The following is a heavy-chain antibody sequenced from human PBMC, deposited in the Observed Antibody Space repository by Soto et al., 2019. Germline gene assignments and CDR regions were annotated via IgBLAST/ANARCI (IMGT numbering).Heavy chain of an antibody. J-gene: IGHJ5*02. CDR3: ARNRGVPTAEMYTWLDP. Sequence: QVQLRESGPGPVKPSGTLSLTCTVSSGSVSDNNWWSWLRQPPGRGLEWIGEIFHSGTTNYNPSLKCRVTMSVDKSKTQFTLKLKFVTAADTAVYYCARNRGVPTAEMYTWLDPWGQGTLVTVSS. CDR2: IFHSGTT. D-gene: IGHD2-2*01. V-gene: IGHV4-4*02. CDR1: SGSVSDNNW.